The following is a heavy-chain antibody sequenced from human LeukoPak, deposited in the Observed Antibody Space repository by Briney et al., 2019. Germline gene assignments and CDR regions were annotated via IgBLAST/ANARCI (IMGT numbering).Heavy chain of an antibody. J-gene: IGHJ5*02. V-gene: IGHV1-2*02. Sequence: ASVNVSCKASGYTFTGYYMHWVRQAPGQGLEWMGWINPNSGGTNYAQKFQGRVTMTRDTSISTAYMELSRLRSDDTAVYYCARDRGVGYCSSTSCYIPHNWFDPWGQGTLVTVSS. CDR3: ARDRGVGYCSSTSCYIPHNWFDP. D-gene: IGHD2-2*02. CDR1: GYTFTGYY. CDR2: INPNSGGT.